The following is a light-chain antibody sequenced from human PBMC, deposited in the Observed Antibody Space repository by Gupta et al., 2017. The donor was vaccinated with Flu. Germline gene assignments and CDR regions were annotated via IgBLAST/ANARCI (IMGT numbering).Light chain of an antibody. CDR2: EAS. CDR1: QTISNR. V-gene: IGKV1-5*03. Sequence: VGDRVSITCRASQTISNRLAWYQQKPGNAPKVLIYEASNSQTEVPTRFSGSGSGTEFTLTISSLQPDDFATYYCQQYSNFWTFGQGTKVEV. J-gene: IGKJ1*01. CDR3: QQYSNFWT.